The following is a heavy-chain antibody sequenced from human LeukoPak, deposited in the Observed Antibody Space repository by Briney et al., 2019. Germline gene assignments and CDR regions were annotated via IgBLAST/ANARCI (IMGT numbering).Heavy chain of an antibody. J-gene: IGHJ4*02. V-gene: IGHV3-30*03. CDR2: ISYDGSKK. Sequence: GGSLRLSCAASGFPFSSYGMHWVRQAPGKGLEWVAVISYDGSKKYEVDSVKGRFTISKDNAKNTVYLQMNNLRAEDTAVYYCVSFYETYWGRGTLVTVSS. CDR3: VSFYETY. D-gene: IGHD2-2*01. CDR1: GFPFSSYG.